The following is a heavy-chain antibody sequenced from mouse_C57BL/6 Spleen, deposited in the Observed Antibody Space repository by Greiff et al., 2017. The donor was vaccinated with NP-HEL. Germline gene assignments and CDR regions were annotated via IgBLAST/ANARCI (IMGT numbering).Heavy chain of an antibody. CDR3: ASAGRGDAMDS. CDR2: IDPSDSYT. J-gene: IGHJ4*01. CDR1: GYTFTSYW. Sequence: QVQLQQSGAELVMPGASVKLSCKASGYTFTSYWMHWVKQRPGQGLEWIGEIDPSDSYTNFNQKFKGKSTLTVDKSSSTAYLQLSSLTSEDSAVYDWASAGRGDAMDSWGQGTSVTVSS. D-gene: IGHD4-1*01. V-gene: IGHV1-69*01.